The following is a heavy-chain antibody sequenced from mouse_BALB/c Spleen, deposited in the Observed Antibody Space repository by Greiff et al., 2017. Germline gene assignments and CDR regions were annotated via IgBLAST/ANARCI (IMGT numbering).Heavy chain of an antibody. V-gene: IGHV1-54*01. CDR2: INPGSDGT. CDR1: GYAFTNYL. J-gene: IGHJ3*01. CDR3: AYGYGVAWFAY. D-gene: IGHD2-2*01. Sequence: VQLQQSGAELVRPGTSVKVSCKASGYAFTNYLIEWVKQRPGQGLEWIGVINPGSDGTNYNEKFKGKATLTADKSSSTAYMQLSSLTTDDSAVYFCAYGYGVAWFAYGGQGTLVTVSA.